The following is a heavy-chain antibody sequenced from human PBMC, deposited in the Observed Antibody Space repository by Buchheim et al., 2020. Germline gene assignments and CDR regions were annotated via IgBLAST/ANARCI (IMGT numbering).Heavy chain of an antibody. D-gene: IGHD2-2*01. CDR3: ARDRWVLVPAAMHYYYYYGMDV. CDR1: GFTFSNYG. Sequence: EVQLLESGGGLVQPGGSLRLSCAASGFTFSNYGMNWVRQAPGKGLECVSAISGSGVSTYYADSVKGRFTISRDNSKNTLYLQMNSLRAEDTAVYYCARDRWVLVPAAMHYYYYYGMDVWGQGTT. V-gene: IGHV3-23*01. J-gene: IGHJ6*02. CDR2: ISGSGVST.